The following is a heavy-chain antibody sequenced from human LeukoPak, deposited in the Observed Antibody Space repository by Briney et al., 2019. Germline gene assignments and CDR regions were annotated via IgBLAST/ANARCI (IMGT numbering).Heavy chain of an antibody. CDR1: GGSISNYY. J-gene: IGHJ4*02. CDR3: ARYDYGANFDL. Sequence: SETLSLTCTVSGGSISNYYWAWIRQPAGKELEWIGRIYNPSLKSRVSLSVHTSRNQFSLKLNSVTAADTAVYYCARYDYGANFDLWGQGTLVIVSS. V-gene: IGHV4-4*07. CDR2: I. D-gene: IGHD4/OR15-4a*01.